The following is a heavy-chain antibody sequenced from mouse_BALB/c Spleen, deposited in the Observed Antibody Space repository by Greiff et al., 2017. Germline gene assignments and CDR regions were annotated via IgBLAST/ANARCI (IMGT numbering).Heavy chain of an antibody. D-gene: IGHD2-1*01. CDR3: KGEGNYE. Sequence: VQLQQSGAELVRSGASVKLSCTASGFNFTDYYMHWVKQRPEQGLEWIGWIDPENGDTEYAPKFQGKATMTADTSSNTAYLQLSSLTSEDTAVYYCKGEGNYEGGQGTLVTVSA. CDR1: GFNFTDYY. CDR2: IDPENGDT. V-gene: IGHV14-4*02. J-gene: IGHJ3*01.